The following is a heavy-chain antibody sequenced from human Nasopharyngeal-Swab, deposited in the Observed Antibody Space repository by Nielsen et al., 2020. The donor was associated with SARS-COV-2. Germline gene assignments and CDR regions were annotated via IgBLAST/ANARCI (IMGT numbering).Heavy chain of an antibody. CDR1: GFTFSSYS. V-gene: IGHV3-21*01. D-gene: IGHD1-1*01. J-gene: IGHJ4*02. CDR3: ARVSTGTFDY. CDR2: ISNSSSYI. Sequence: GESLKISCAASGFTFSSYSMNWVRQAPGKGLEWVSSISNSSSYIYYADSVKGRFTISRDNAKNSLYLQMNSLRAEDTAVYYCARVSTGTFDYWGQGTLVAVSS.